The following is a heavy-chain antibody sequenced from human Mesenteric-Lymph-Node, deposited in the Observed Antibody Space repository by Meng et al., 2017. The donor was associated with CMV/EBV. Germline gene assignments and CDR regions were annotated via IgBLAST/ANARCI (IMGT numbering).Heavy chain of an antibody. CDR1: GFTFSDYW. CDR2: IYSGSTAT. V-gene: IGHV3-23*03. Sequence: GGSLRLSCAASGFTFSDYWMHWVRQAPGKGLEWVSVIYSGSTATYYTDSVKGRFTISRDDSRNTLSLQMNSLRAEDTALYFCAKYTWGDYYYGMDVWGQGTTVTVSS. D-gene: IGHD2-2*02. CDR3: AKYTWGDYYYGMDV. J-gene: IGHJ6*02.